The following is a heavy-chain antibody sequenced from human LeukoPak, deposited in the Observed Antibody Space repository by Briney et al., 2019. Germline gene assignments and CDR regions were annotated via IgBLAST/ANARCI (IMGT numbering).Heavy chain of an antibody. CDR1: GFTYSSYA. CDR2: ISGSGGST. J-gene: IGHJ4*02. D-gene: IGHD2-2*01. V-gene: IGHV3-23*01. CDR3: AKRYCSSTSCLYIDY. Sequence: PGGSLRLSCAASGFTYSSYAMSWVRQAPGKGLEWVSAISGSGGSTYYADSVKGRFTISRDNSKNTLYLQMNSLRAEDTAVYYFAKRYCSSTSCLYIDYWGQGTLVTVSS.